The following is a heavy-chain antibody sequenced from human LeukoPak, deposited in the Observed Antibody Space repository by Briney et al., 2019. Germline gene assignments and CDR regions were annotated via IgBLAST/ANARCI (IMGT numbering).Heavy chain of an antibody. D-gene: IGHD3-10*01. V-gene: IGHV4-30-2*01. CDR1: GGSISSGGYY. J-gene: IGHJ4*02. CDR2: IYHSGST. CDR3: ARDRVVRGVFDY. Sequence: SETLSLTCTVSGGSISSGGYYWSWIRQPPGKGLEWIGYIYHSGSTYYNPSLKSRVTISVDRSKNQFSLKLSSVTAADTAVYYCARDRVVRGVFDYWGQGTLVTVSS.